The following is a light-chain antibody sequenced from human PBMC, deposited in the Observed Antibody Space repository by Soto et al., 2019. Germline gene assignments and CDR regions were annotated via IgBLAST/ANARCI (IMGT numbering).Light chain of an antibody. Sequence: QSVLTQPASVSGSPGQSITISCTGTSSDVGAYIYVSWHQHHPGKAHKVMIYEVTNRPSGVSDRFSGSKSGNTASLTISGLQAEDEADYYCCSYTSSRTYVFGTGTKVTV. CDR1: SSDVGAYIY. CDR3: CSYTSSRTYV. J-gene: IGLJ1*01. V-gene: IGLV2-14*01. CDR2: EVT.